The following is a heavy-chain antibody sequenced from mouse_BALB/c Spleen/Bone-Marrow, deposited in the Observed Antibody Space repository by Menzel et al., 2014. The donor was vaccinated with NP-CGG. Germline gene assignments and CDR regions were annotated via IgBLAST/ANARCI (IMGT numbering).Heavy chain of an antibody. V-gene: IGHV5-6-4*01. CDR3: TRDLYDGYYYYAMDY. CDR2: ISSGGSYT. J-gene: IGHJ4*01. Sequence: EVHLVESGGGLVKPGGSLKLSCAASGFTFSSYTMSWVRQTPEKRLEWVATISSGGSYTYYPDSVKGRFTISRDNAKNPLYLQMSSLKSEVTAMYYCTRDLYDGYYYYAMDYLGQGTSVAVSS. D-gene: IGHD2-3*01. CDR1: GFTFSSYT.